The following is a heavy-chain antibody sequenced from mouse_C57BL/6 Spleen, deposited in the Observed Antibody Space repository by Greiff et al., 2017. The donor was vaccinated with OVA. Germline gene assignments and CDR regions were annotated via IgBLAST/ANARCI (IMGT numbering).Heavy chain of an antibody. D-gene: IGHD1-1*01. CDR1: GFSFNTYA. Sequence: EVKVVESGGGLVQPKGSLKLSCAASGFSFNTYAMNWVRQAPGKGLEWVARIRSKSNNYATYYADSVKDRFTISRDDSESMLYLQMNNLKTEDTAMYYCVGGYYAAYWGQGTLVTVSA. CDR2: IRSKSNNYAT. J-gene: IGHJ3*01. V-gene: IGHV10-1*01. CDR3: VGGYYAAY.